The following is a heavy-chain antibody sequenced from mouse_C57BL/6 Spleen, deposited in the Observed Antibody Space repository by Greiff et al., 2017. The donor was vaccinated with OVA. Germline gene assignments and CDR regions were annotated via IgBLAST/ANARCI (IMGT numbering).Heavy chain of an antibody. V-gene: IGHV1-85*01. CDR1: GYTFTSYD. J-gene: IGHJ4*01. CDR2: IYPRDGST. D-gene: IGHD6-2*01. Sequence: VKLMESGPELVKPGASVKLSCKASGYTFTSYDINWVKQRPGQGLEWIGWIYPRDGSTKYNEKFKGKATLTVDTSSSTAYMELHSLTSEDSAVYFCARRRSLLGYYAMDYWGQGTSVTVSS. CDR3: ARRRSLLGYYAMDY.